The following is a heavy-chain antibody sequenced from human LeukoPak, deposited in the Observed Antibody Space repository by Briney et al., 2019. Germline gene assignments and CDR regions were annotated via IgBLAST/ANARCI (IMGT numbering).Heavy chain of an antibody. Sequence: PSETLSLTCTVSGDSINSAAYYWSWIRQHPGKGLEWIGYIYYSGSTSYNPSLQSRVTISIDTSKNQFSLKLSSVTAADTAVYYCARNPSRNGLGLDYWGQGTLVTVSS. D-gene: IGHD1-14*01. CDR1: GDSINSAAYY. V-gene: IGHV4-31*03. J-gene: IGHJ4*02. CDR2: IYYSGST. CDR3: ARNPSRNGLGLDY.